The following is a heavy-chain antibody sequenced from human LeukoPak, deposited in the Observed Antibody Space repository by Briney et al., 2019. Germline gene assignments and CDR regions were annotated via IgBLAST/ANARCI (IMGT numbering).Heavy chain of an antibody. D-gene: IGHD5-18*01. J-gene: IGHJ4*02. CDR1: GYSFTNYA. Sequence: GASVKVSCKASGYSFTNYAMHWVRQAPGQRLEWMGWINAGNGNTKYSQEFQGRVTITRDTSASTAYMELSSLRSEDMAVYYCARDWARYSYGWYYFDYWGQGTLVTVSS. CDR2: INAGNGNT. V-gene: IGHV1-3*03. CDR3: ARDWARYSYGWYYFDY.